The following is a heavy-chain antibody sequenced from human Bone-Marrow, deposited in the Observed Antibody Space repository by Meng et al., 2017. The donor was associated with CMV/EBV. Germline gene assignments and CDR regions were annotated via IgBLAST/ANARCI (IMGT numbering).Heavy chain of an antibody. V-gene: IGHV1-18*01. Sequence: ASVKVSCKASGYTFTSYGISWVRQAPGQGLEWMGWISAYNGNTNYAQKLQGRVTMTTDTSTSTAYMELSSLRSEDTAVYYCARTYSNVRAFDIWGQGTMVTVSS. CDR1: GYTFTSYG. CDR3: ARTYSNVRAFDI. J-gene: IGHJ3*02. D-gene: IGHD4-11*01. CDR2: ISAYNGNT.